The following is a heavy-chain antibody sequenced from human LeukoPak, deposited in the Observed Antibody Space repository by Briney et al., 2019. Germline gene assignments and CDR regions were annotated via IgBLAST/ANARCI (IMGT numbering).Heavy chain of an antibody. D-gene: IGHD6-13*01. CDR3: ARGMQQLYHFDS. CDR1: GGSISSYY. V-gene: IGHV4-59*01. CDR2: IYYSGST. Sequence: KPSETLSLTCAVSGGSISSYYWSWIRQPPGKGLEWIGYIYYSGSTSYNPSLKSRVTISVDTSKNQFSLKLLSVTAADTAVYYCARGMQQLYHFDSWGRGTLVTVSS. J-gene: IGHJ4*02.